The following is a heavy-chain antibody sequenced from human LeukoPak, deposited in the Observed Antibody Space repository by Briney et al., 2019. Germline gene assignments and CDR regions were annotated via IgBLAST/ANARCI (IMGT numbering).Heavy chain of an antibody. V-gene: IGHV1-3*01. D-gene: IGHD3-10*01. CDR1: GYTFTSYA. CDR2: INAGNGNT. CDR3: ARSHVLLWFGPRSGDYYYYHGMDV. J-gene: IGHJ6*04. Sequence: ASVKVSCKASGYTFTSYAMHWVRQAPGQRLEWMGWINAGNGNTKYSQKFQGRVTITRDTSASTAYMELSSLRSEDTAVYYCARSHVLLWFGPRSGDYYYYHGMDVWGKGTTVTVSS.